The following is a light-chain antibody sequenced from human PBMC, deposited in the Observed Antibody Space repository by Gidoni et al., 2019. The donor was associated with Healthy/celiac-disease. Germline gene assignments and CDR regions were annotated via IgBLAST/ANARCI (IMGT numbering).Light chain of an antibody. CDR1: QSVSSY. CDR3: QQYNSWPPEFT. J-gene: IGKJ3*01. Sequence: ETAMTQTPATLSVSPGERATLSCRASQSVSSYLSWYQQKPGKAPKLLIYGASTRYSGIPSRFSGSGSGTEFTLTISSLQSEDFAVYYCQQYNSWPPEFTFGPGTKVDIK. V-gene: IGKV3-15*01. CDR2: GAS.